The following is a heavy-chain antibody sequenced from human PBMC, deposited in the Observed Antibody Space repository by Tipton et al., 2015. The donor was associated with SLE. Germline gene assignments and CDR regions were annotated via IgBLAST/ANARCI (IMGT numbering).Heavy chain of an antibody. CDR2: IFYTGST. V-gene: IGHV4-59*01. CDR3: AKEGLTGPYFDL. Sequence: LRLSCTVSGGSISSDYWTWIRQPPGKGLEWIGSIFYTGSTTYNPSLKSRLTMSVDTPKNQFSLKLTSVTAADTAVYYCAKEGLTGPYFDLWGRGTLVTVSS. D-gene: IGHD1-14*01. CDR1: GGSISSDY. J-gene: IGHJ2*01.